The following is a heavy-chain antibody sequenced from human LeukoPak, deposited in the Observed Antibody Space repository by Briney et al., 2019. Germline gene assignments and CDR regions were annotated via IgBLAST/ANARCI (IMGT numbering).Heavy chain of an antibody. V-gene: IGHV5-51*01. CDR1: GYSFTSYW. Sequence: PGESLKISCKGSGYSFTSYWIGWVRQMPGKGLEWMGIIYPGDSDTRYSPSFQGQVTISADKSISTAYLQWSSLKASDTAMYYCALSALLWFGGLLPGGGQFFGYWGQGTLVTVSS. CDR3: ALSALLWFGGLLPGGGQFFGY. CDR2: IYPGDSDT. D-gene: IGHD3-10*01. J-gene: IGHJ4*02.